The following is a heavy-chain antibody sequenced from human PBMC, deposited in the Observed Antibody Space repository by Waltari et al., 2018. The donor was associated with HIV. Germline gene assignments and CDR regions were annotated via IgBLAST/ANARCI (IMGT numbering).Heavy chain of an antibody. CDR2: IIPILGIA. CDR1: GGTFSSYT. CDR3: ARGAATGTTEGDY. J-gene: IGHJ4*02. V-gene: IGHV1-69*02. Sequence: QVQLVQSGAEVKKPGSSVKVSCKASGGTFSSYTLSWVRQAPGQGLEWMGRIIPILGIANYAQKVQGRVTITADKSTSTAYMELSSLRSEDTAVYYCARGAATGTTEGDYWGQGTLVTVSS. D-gene: IGHD1-7*01.